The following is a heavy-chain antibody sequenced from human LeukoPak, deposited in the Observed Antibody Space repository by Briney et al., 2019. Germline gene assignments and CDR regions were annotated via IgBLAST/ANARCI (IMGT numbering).Heavy chain of an antibody. Sequence: GGSLKLSCAASGFTFSNYVMQWVRQAPGKGLEWVALIAHDGSNKYYADSVKGRFTISRDNSKNTLYLQMISLRAEDTAVYYCAKVPPHSGSYVEADYWGQGTLVTVSS. J-gene: IGHJ4*02. CDR3: AKVPPHSGSYVEADY. D-gene: IGHD1-26*01. CDR2: IAHDGSNK. V-gene: IGHV3-30*18. CDR1: GFTFSNYV.